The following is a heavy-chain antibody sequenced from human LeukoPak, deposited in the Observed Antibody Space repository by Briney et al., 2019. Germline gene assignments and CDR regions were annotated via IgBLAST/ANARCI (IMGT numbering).Heavy chain of an antibody. V-gene: IGHV3-23*01. CDR3: AKMKGHPLPKYYMDV. CDR1: GLTFSGFA. D-gene: IGHD1-26*01. CDR2: IRGSGDNT. J-gene: IGHJ6*01. Sequence: GGSLGLPCGASGLTFSGFAMKLVRRAPGEGPELDSGIRGSGDNTLYADAVKGRFTISRDNSKNTLYLEMNSLRAEDTAIYYCAKMKGHPLPKYYMDVWGQGTTVTVSS.